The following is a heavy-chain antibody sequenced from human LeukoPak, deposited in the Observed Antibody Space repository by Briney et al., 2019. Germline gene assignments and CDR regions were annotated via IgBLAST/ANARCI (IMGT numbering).Heavy chain of an antibody. J-gene: IGHJ5*02. CDR3: ARDGRRYSSSSNNWFDP. CDR1: GGTFSSYA. D-gene: IGHD6-13*01. V-gene: IGHV1-69*05. Sequence: SVKVSCKASGGTFSSYAISWVRQAPGQGLEWMGGIIPIFGTANYAQKLQGRVTMTTDTSTSTAYMELRSLRSDDTAVYYCARDGRRYSSSSNNWFDPWGQGTLVTVSS. CDR2: IIPIFGTA.